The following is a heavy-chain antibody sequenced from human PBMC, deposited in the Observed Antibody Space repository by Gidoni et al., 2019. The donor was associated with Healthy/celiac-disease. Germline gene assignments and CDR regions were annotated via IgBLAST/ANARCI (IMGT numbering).Heavy chain of an antibody. J-gene: IGHJ4*02. CDR3: ARTSSSWYYVDY. V-gene: IGHV2-70*01. Sequence: QVTLRESGPALVKPTQTLTRTCPFSGFALSTSGMCVSWIRQPPGKALEWLALSDWDDDKYYSTSLKTRLTISKDTSKNQVVLTMTNMDPVDTATYYCARTSSSWYYVDYWGQGTLVTVSS. CDR2: SDWDDDK. D-gene: IGHD6-13*01. CDR1: GFALSTSGMC.